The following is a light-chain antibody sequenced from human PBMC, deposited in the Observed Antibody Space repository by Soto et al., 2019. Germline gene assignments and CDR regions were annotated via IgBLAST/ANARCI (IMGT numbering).Light chain of an antibody. J-gene: IGLJ3*02. CDR1: SSDVGYYNL. CDR2: EGS. CDR3: CSFAHINPVV. Sequence: QSALTQPASVSGSPGQSITISCTGTSSDVGYYNLVSWYQQYPGKAPKLMIYEGSKRPSGVSDRFSGSKSGNTASLTISGRQAEDEADYHCCSFAHINPVVFGGGTKLTVL. V-gene: IGLV2-23*01.